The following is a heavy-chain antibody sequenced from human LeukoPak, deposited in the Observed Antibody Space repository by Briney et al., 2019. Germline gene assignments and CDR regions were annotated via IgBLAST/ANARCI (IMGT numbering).Heavy chain of an antibody. CDR2: ISSSSSYI. J-gene: IGHJ4*02. D-gene: IGHD1-26*01. CDR1: GFTFSSYS. V-gene: IGHV3-21*01. Sequence: GGSLRLSCAASGFTFSSYSTNWVRQAPGKGLEGVSSISSSSSYIYYADSVKGRFTISRDNAKNSLYLQKDSLRAEDTAVYYCARDSPSGSYGYWGQGTLVTVSS. CDR3: ARDSPSGSYGY.